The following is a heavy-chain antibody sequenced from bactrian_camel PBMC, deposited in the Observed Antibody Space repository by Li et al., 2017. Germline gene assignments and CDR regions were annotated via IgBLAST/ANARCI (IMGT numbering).Heavy chain of an antibody. CDR2: IYTPAGTT. J-gene: IGHJ4*01. V-gene: IGHV3-2*01. CDR1: GFPFSTTY. D-gene: IGHD5*01. Sequence: HVQLVESGGGLVQPGGSLSLSCATSGFPFSTTYMSWVRQAPGKGLEWVCSIYTPAGTTHYADPVKGRFTISKDNAENTLYLQMTSLKPDDTAVYYCASSAGFGDFGHFGQGTQVTVS.